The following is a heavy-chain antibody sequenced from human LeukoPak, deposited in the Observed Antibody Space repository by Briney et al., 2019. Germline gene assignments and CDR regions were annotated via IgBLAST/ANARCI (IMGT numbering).Heavy chain of an antibody. CDR1: GGSFSSYY. V-gene: IGHV4-34*01. Sequence: SETLSLTCAVYGGSFSSYYWSWIRQPPGKGLEWIGEINHSGSTNYNPSLKSRVTISVDTSKNQFSLKLSSVTAADTAVYYCARVVATIGGLTRFDPWGQGTLVTVSS. D-gene: IGHD5-12*01. CDR3: ARVVATIGGLTRFDP. CDR2: INHSGST. J-gene: IGHJ5*02.